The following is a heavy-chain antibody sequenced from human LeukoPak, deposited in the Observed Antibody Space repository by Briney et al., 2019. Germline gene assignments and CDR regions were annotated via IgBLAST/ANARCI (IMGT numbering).Heavy chain of an antibody. CDR2: LYCSGST. CDR3: ATVAVIRGVTYFDY. J-gene: IGHJ4*02. D-gene: IGHD3-10*01. Sequence: SETLSLTCTVSGGSISSYYWSWIRQPPGKGREWIPCLYCSGSTDFNPSLESRVTISVDTSKNQFSLKLRSVTAADTAVYYCATVAVIRGVTYFDYWGQGTLVTVSS. V-gene: IGHV4-59*01. CDR1: GGSISSYY.